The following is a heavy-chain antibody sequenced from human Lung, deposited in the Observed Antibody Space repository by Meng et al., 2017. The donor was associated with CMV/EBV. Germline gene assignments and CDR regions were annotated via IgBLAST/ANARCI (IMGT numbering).Heavy chain of an antibody. Sequence: INWVRQATGQGLEWMGWMNPNSGNTGYAQKFQGRVTMTRNTSISTAYMELSSLRSEDTAVYYCARGPGDSFRFLEWLSYYYYYGMDVWGQGTTVTVSS. CDR3: ARGPGDSFRFLEWLSYYYYYGMDV. J-gene: IGHJ6*02. D-gene: IGHD3-3*01. CDR2: MNPNSGNT. V-gene: IGHV1-8*01.